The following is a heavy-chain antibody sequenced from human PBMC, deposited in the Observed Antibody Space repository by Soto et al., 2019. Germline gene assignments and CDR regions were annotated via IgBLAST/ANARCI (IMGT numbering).Heavy chain of an antibody. CDR1: GYSISSGYY. D-gene: IGHD2-21*01. V-gene: IGHV4-38-2*02. Sequence: SETLSLTCAVSGYSISSGYYWGWIRQPPGKGLEWIGSIYHSGSTYYNPSLKSRVTISVDTSKNQFSLKLSSVTAADTAVYYCAREVRDASDYWGQGTLVTVSS. CDR2: IYHSGST. J-gene: IGHJ4*02. CDR3: AREVRDASDY.